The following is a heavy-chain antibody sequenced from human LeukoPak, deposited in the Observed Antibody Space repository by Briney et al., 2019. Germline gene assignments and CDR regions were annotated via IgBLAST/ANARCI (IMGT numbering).Heavy chain of an antibody. Sequence: GGSLRLSCAASGFTFSSYAMSWVRQAPGKGLEWVSAISGSGGSTYYADSVRGRFTISRDNSKNTLYLQMNSLRAEDTAVYYCAKDYGSGYYDDAFDIWSQGTMVTVSS. J-gene: IGHJ3*02. CDR2: ISGSGGST. CDR3: AKDYGSGYYDDAFDI. D-gene: IGHD3-22*01. V-gene: IGHV3-23*01. CDR1: GFTFSSYA.